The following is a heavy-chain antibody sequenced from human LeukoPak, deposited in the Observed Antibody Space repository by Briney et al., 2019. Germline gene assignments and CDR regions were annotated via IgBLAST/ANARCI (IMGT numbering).Heavy chain of an antibody. J-gene: IGHJ4*02. Sequence: ASVKVSCKASGYTFTGYYMHWVRQAPGQGLEWMGWISAYNGNTNYAQKLQGRVTMTTDTSTSTAYMELRSLRSDDTAVYYCARDLLAALWFGEMDYYFDYWGQGTLVTVSS. CDR2: ISAYNGNT. V-gene: IGHV1-18*04. CDR1: GYTFTGYY. CDR3: ARDLLAALWFGEMDYYFDY. D-gene: IGHD3-10*01.